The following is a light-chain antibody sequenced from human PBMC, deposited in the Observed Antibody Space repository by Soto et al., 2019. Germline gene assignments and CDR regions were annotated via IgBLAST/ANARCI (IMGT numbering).Light chain of an antibody. CDR3: QSYDSSLSGVV. Sequence: QSVLTQPPSVSGAPGQRVTISCTGSSSNIGEGYDVQWYQQLPGTAPKLVIYGNSNRPSGVPDRFSGSKSGTSASLAITGLQAEDEADYYCQSYDSSLSGVVFGGGTKLTVL. V-gene: IGLV1-40*01. CDR1: SSNIGEGYD. J-gene: IGLJ2*01. CDR2: GNS.